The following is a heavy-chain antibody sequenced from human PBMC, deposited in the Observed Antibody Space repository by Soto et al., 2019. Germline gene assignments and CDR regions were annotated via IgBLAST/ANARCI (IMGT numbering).Heavy chain of an antibody. CDR2: VSGNNGAS. D-gene: IGHD2-2*01. CDR3: VRDQKYFRVNGNWFDS. CDR1: GYTSSDCG. Sequence: ASVKVSCKASGYTSSDCGISWVRQAPGQGLEWMGWVSGNNGASNPAPKVQGRITMTLDTSTGVSYMALRSLRSDDTAIYYCVRDQKYFRVNGNWFDSWGQGTLVTVSS. V-gene: IGHV1-18*04. J-gene: IGHJ5*01.